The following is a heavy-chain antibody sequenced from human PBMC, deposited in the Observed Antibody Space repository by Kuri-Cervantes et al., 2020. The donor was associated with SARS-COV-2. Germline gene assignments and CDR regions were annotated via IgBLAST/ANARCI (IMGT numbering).Heavy chain of an antibody. V-gene: IGHV5-51*01. D-gene: IGHD3-3*01. CDR3: ARHVGTIFGVVTAPDAFDI. Sequence: GESLKISCKGSGYSFTSYWIGWVRQMPGKGLEWMGIIYPGDSDTRYSPSFQGQVTTSADKSISTAYLQWSSLKASDTAMYYCARHVGTIFGVVTAPDAFDIWGQGTMVTVSS. J-gene: IGHJ3*02. CDR1: GYSFTSYW. CDR2: IYPGDSDT.